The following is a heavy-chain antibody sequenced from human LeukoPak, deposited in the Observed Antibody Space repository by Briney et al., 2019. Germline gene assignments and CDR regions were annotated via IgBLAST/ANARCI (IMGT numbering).Heavy chain of an antibody. CDR3: AVYSGYEQVDY. V-gene: IGHV3-30*03. D-gene: IGHD5-12*01. J-gene: IGHJ4*02. CDR1: GFTFSSYS. CDR2: ISYDGSNK. Sequence: GSLRLSCAASGFTFSSYSMNWVRQAPGKGLEWVAVISYDGSNKYYADSVKGRFTISRDNSKNTLYLQMNSLRAEDTAVYYCAVYSGYEQVDYWGQGTLVTVSS.